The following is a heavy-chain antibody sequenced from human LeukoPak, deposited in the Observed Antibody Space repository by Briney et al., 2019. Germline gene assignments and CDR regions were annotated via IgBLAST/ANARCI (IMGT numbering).Heavy chain of an antibody. CDR1: GFTFSSYW. J-gene: IGHJ4*02. D-gene: IGHD6-13*01. CDR2: IKQDGSEK. CDR3: ARGGSKSAQQLVDY. Sequence: PGGSLRLSCAASGFTFSSYWMSWVRQAPGKGLEWVANIKQDGSEKYYVDSVKGRFTISRDNAKNSLYLQMNSLGAEDTAVYYCARGGSKSAQQLVDYWGQGTPVTVSS. V-gene: IGHV3-7*01.